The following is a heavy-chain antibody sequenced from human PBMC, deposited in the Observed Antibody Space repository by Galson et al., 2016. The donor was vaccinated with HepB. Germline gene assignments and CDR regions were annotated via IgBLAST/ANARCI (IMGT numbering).Heavy chain of an antibody. CDR1: GFTFSSYS. CDR3: AGGWETSGWNIAY. CDR2: ISSSSSYI. D-gene: IGHD6-19*01. Sequence: SLRLSCAASGFTFSSYSMAWIRQPPGKGLEWVSSISSSSSYIHYADPVRGRFTISRDITKNSLYLQMNSLRVEDTAVYYCAGGWETSGWNIAYWGQGTLVTVSS. V-gene: IGHV3-21*01. J-gene: IGHJ4*02.